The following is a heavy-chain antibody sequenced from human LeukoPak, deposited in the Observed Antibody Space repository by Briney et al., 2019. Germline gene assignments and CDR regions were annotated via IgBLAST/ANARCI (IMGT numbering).Heavy chain of an antibody. V-gene: IGHV4-34*01. CDR3: VRLVGGDIDY. CDR2: INRSGST. Sequence: PSETLSLTCAVYGGSFSGYYWSWIRQPPGKGLEWIGEINRSGSTNYNPSLKSRVTISVDTSKNQFSLKLSSVTAADTAVYYCVRLVGGDIDYWGQGTLVTVSS. D-gene: IGHD5-12*01. CDR1: GGSFSGYY. J-gene: IGHJ4*02.